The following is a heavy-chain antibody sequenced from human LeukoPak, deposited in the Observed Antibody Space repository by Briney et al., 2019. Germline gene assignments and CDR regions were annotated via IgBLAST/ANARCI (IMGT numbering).Heavy chain of an antibody. CDR1: GYSFTSYW. CDR3: ARPRYDFWSGYYRDDAFDF. Sequence: GESLKISCKGSGYSFTSYWIGWVRQMPGKGLEWMGIIYPGDSDTRYSPSFQGQVTISADKSISTAYLQWSSLKASDTAMYYCARPRYDFWSGYYRDDAFDFWGQGTMVTVSS. CDR2: IYPGDSDT. D-gene: IGHD3-3*01. V-gene: IGHV5-51*01. J-gene: IGHJ3*01.